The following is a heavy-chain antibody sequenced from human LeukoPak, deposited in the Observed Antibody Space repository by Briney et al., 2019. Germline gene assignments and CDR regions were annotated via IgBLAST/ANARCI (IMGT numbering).Heavy chain of an antibody. Sequence: ASVKVSCMASGYTFTSYDINWVRQAPGQGLEWMGWMNPNSGNTGYAQKFQGRVTMTRNTSISTAYMELSSLRSEDTAVYYCARVPHYYGSGSYDYWGQGTLVTVSS. J-gene: IGHJ4*02. CDR1: GYTFTSYD. CDR3: ARVPHYYGSGSYDY. V-gene: IGHV1-8*01. D-gene: IGHD3-10*01. CDR2: MNPNSGNT.